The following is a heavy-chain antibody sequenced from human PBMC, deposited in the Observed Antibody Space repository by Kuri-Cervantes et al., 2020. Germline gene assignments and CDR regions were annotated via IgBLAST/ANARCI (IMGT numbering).Heavy chain of an antibody. D-gene: IGHD6-13*01. CDR2: ISSSGSII. J-gene: IGHJ4*02. Sequence: GESLKISCAASGFTFSSYDMSWVRQAPGKGLEWVSYISSSGSIIHYADSVKGRVTISRDNAKNSLYLQMNSLRAEDTALYYCARDHSRNRLDYWGQGTLVTVSS. CDR1: GFTFSSYD. CDR3: ARDHSRNRLDY. V-gene: IGHV3-48*03.